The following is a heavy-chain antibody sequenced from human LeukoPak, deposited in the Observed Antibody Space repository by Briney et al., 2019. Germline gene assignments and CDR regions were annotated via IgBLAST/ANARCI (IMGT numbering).Heavy chain of an antibody. CDR3: ARVHLHDSSGYYDY. V-gene: IGHV3-21*01. CDR2: ISSSSSYI. Sequence: PGGSLRLSCAASGFTFSSYSMNWVCQAPGKGLEWVSSISSSSSYIYYADSVKGRFTISRDNAKNSLYLQMNSLRAEDTAVYYCARVHLHDSSGYYDYWGQGTLVTVSS. J-gene: IGHJ4*02. D-gene: IGHD3-22*01. CDR1: GFTFSSYS.